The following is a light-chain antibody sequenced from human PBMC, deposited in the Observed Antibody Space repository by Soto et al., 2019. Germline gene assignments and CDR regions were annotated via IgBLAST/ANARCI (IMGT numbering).Light chain of an antibody. CDR1: QGISRG. CDR3: QQYGSFPPT. V-gene: IGKV1D-16*01. J-gene: IGKJ1*01. Sequence: DIQMTQSPSSLSASVGDRVTITCRASQGISRGLASYQQTPEKAPKSLIYAASTLQSGVPSRFSGSGYGTDFTLTISTLQPEDFAPYYCQQYGSFPPTFGQGTKVDIK. CDR2: AAS.